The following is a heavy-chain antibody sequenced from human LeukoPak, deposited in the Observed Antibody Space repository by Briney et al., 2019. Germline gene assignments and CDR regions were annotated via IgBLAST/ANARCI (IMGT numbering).Heavy chain of an antibody. CDR3: AKPYYYGSRSYMDY. V-gene: IGHV3-48*03. CDR1: GFTFRSYE. Sequence: HPGGSLRLSCAASGFTFRSYEMNWVRQAPGKGLEWVSYISSSGSNINYADSVKGRFTISRDNSKNMLYLQMNSLRAEDTAVYYCAKPYYYGSRSYMDYWGQGTLVTVSS. CDR2: ISSSGSNI. J-gene: IGHJ4*02. D-gene: IGHD3-10*01.